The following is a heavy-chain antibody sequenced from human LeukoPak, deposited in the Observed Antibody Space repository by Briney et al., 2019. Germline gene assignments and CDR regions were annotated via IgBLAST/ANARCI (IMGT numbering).Heavy chain of an antibody. CDR3: AKDGRIHYCDSRSALLCYY. Sequence: AGSLRLTCAASGFTFSSYCFSWVRQAPGKGLEWVSYICCSGSTIYYADSVKGRITIFRENDNNSLYIQMYSTRADATAVYYSAKDGRIHYCDSRSALLCYYGGQGPLVSV. J-gene: IGHJ4*02. D-gene: IGHD3-10*01. V-gene: IGHV3-48*01. CDR1: GFTFSSYC. CDR2: ICCSGSTI.